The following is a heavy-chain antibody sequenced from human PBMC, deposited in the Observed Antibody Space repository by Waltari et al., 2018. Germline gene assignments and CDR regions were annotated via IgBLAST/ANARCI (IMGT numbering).Heavy chain of an antibody. Sequence: EVQLLESGGGLVQPGGSLRLSCAASGFSFSGSWMTWVRQAPGKGLEWVAGINPDGSGEYYVDSVNGRFTISRDNTKNSLYLQMNSLRPDDTAVYFCARDPAFGAFDFWGQGTVVTVSS. CDR1: GFSFSGSW. V-gene: IGHV3-7*01. CDR3: ARDPAFGAFDF. D-gene: IGHD3-10*01. J-gene: IGHJ3*01. CDR2: INPDGSGE.